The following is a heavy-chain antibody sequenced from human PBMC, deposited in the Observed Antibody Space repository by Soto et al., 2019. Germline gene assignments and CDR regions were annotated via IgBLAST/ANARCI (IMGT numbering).Heavy chain of an antibody. J-gene: IGHJ5*02. CDR1: GGSIRSGGYY. CDR3: ANSVAGTLEEPPSLP. D-gene: IGHD6-19*01. Sequence: SQTLSLTCTVSGGSIRSGGYYWSWIRQNPGKGLEWIGYINYSGSTYYNPSLKSRVTISVDTSKNQFSLKLSSVTAADTAVYYCANSVAGTLEEPPSLPWGQGTLVTVSS. V-gene: IGHV4-31*03. CDR2: INYSGST.